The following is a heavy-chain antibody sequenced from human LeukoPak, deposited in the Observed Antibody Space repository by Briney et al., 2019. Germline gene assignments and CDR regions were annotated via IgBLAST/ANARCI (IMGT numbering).Heavy chain of an antibody. J-gene: IGHJ6*03. V-gene: IGHV3-53*01. CDR3: ARRPYYYYLYMDV. CDR2: IYSGGST. CDR1: GFTVSSNY. D-gene: IGHD6-6*01. Sequence: GGSLRLSCAASGFTVSSNYMSWVRQAPGKGLEWVSVIYSGGSTYYADSVKGRFTISRDNSKNTLYLQMNSLRAEDTAVYYCARRPYYYYLYMDVWGKGTTVTVSS.